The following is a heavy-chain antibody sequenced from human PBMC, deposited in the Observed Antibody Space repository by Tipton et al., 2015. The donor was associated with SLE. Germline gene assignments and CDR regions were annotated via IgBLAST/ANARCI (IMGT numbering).Heavy chain of an antibody. CDR1: GGSISSSSYF. Sequence: TLSLTCTVSGGSISSSSYFWAWIRQPPGKGLEWIGSVYYSGTTCYNPSLKSRVTISVDTSKSQFSLKSYSVTAADTAVYYCARTNWGPGYFDFWGQGTLVTVSS. J-gene: IGHJ4*02. V-gene: IGHV4-39*01. CDR2: VYYSGTT. CDR3: ARTNWGPGYFDF. D-gene: IGHD7-27*01.